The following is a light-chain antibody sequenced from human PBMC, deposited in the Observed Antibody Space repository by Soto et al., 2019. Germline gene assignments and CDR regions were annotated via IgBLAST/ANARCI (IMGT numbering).Light chain of an antibody. V-gene: IGLV2-11*01. CDR3: CSSAGSYTYVV. Sequence: QSALTQPRSVSGSPGQSVTISCTGTSSDVGGYNYVSWYQQHPGKAPKLMIYDVSKRPSGVPDRVSGSKSGNTASLTISGLQAEDEADYYCCSSAGSYTYVVFGGGTKLTVL. CDR1: SSDVGGYNY. CDR2: DVS. J-gene: IGLJ2*01.